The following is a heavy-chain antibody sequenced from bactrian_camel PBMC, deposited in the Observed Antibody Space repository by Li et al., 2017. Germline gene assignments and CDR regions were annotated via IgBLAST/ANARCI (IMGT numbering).Heavy chain of an antibody. CDR1: GIHYNGYC. J-gene: IGHJ4*01. CDR3: AAQAGSGYCSVLGGATPDPDEFHF. Sequence: VQLVESGGGSVQAGGSLRLACTPSGIHYNGYCLGWFRRTPGSEKLGVAAVDTEGRTYYAPALKDRFTISKDAADYTLYLQISSLKPEDTGMYYCAAQAGSGYCSVLGGATPDPDEFHFWGQGTQVTVS. V-gene: IGHV3S1*01. D-gene: IGHD3*01. CDR2: VDTEGRT.